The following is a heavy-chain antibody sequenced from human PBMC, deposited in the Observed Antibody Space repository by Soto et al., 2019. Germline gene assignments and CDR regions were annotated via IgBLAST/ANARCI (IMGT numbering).Heavy chain of an antibody. CDR3: ARGSYCSGGSCTNWFDP. J-gene: IGHJ5*02. CDR1: GYTFTDHA. V-gene: IGHV1-18*01. D-gene: IGHD2-15*01. Sequence: QVQLVQSGGEVKKPGASVKVSCKASGYTFTDHAISWVRQAPGQGLEWVGWISASIGHTNYAQDFQDRVTMTTDTSTSKAYMELRSLRSDDTAVYYCARGSYCSGGSCTNWFDPWGQGTLVTVSS. CDR2: ISASIGHT.